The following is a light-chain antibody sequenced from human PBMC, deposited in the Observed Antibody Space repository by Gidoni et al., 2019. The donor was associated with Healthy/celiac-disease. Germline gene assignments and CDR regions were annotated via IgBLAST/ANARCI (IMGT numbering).Light chain of an antibody. CDR3: QQYNNWPALT. J-gene: IGKJ1*01. V-gene: IGKV3-15*01. Sequence: EIVMTQSPATLSVSPGERATLSCRASQSVSSKLAWYQQKPGQAPRLLIYGASSRATGIPARFSGSGSGTDFTLTISSLQSEDFAVYYCQQYNNWPALTFGQGTKVEIK. CDR1: QSVSSK. CDR2: GAS.